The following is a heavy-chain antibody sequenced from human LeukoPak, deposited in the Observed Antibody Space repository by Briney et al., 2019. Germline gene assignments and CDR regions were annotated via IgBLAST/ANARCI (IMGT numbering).Heavy chain of an antibody. CDR1: GFTFSTYA. D-gene: IGHD6-13*01. J-gene: IGHJ4*02. CDR2: ISSSGSGT. CDR3: AKALGIVAAGGNRVFDY. Sequence: GGSLRLSCAASGFTFSTYAMSCVRQAPGKGLEWLSAISSSGSGTYYADSVKGRFTISRDDSKNTLYLQMNSLRAEDTAVYYCAKALGIVAAGGNRVFDYWGQGILVTVSS. V-gene: IGHV3-23*01.